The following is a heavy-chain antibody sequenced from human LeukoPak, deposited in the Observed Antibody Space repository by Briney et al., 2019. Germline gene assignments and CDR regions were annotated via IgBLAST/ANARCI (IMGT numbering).Heavy chain of an antibody. CDR3: ARLTLYSGYDGDDY. Sequence: ASVNVSCKASVYTLTSYYMHWVRQAPGQGREWMGIINPSGGSTSYAKKFQGRVTLTRDTYTRTVYMELSSLRSEDTAVYYCARLTLYSGYDGDDYWGQGTLVTVSS. V-gene: IGHV1-46*01. CDR1: VYTLTSYY. J-gene: IGHJ4*02. D-gene: IGHD5-12*01. CDR2: INPSGGST.